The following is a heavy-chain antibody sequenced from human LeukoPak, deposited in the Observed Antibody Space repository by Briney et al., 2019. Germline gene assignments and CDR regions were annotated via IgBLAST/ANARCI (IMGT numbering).Heavy chain of an antibody. Sequence: SETLSLTCSVSGGSISDYYWSWIRQPAGKGLEWIGCIYPSGRTNYIPSLQSRVTMSVDTSKNQFSLKLSSVTAADTAVYFCARDYGPFDPWGQGTLVTVSS. CDR3: ARDYGPFDP. D-gene: IGHD4-17*01. J-gene: IGHJ5*02. CDR1: GGSISDYY. V-gene: IGHV4-4*07. CDR2: IYPSGRT.